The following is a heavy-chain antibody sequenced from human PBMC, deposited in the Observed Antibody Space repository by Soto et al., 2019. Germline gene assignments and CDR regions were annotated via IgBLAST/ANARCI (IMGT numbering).Heavy chain of an antibody. D-gene: IGHD3-16*01. CDR3: ARLTRGVYDLDRLWEKLDY. CDR2: IYWDDDK. Sequence: QITVKESGLTLVKPTETLTLIGTFPGFSLSTNAMGVGWIRQPPGKALEWLALIYWDDDKRYSPSLRCRLTITKDPPKYQVDLTITNLDPVDTGTSLCARLTRGVYDLDRLWEKLDYWAQGTLVTVPS. J-gene: IGHJ4*02. CDR1: GFSLSTNAMG. V-gene: IGHV2-5*02.